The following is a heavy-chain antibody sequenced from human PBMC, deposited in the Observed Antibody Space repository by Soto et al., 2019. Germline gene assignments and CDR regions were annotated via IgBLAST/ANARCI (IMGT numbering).Heavy chain of an antibody. J-gene: IGHJ1*01. CDR1: GFTFSSYA. V-gene: IGHV3-23*01. CDR2: ISGSGGST. Sequence: PGGSLRLSCVASGFTFSSYAMSWVRQAPGKGLEWVSAISGSGGSTYYADSVKGRFTISRDNAKNSLYLQMNSLRAEDTAVYYCERGRPPGGPRWYYPWTYFQHWGQGTLVTVSS. D-gene: IGHD2-15*01. CDR3: ERGRPPGGPRWYYPWTYFQH.